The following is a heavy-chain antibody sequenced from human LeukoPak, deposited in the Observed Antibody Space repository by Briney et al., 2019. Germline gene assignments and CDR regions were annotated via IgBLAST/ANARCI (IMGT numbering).Heavy chain of an antibody. D-gene: IGHD6-19*01. V-gene: IGHV5-10-1*01. CDR1: GYSFTSYW. CDR3: ARDSQIAVAANY. Sequence: GESLKSSCKGSGYSFTSYWISWVRQMPGKGLEWMGRVDPSDSYTNYSPSFQGHVTISADKSISTAYLQWSSLKASDTAMYYCARDSQIAVAANYWGQGTLVTVSS. J-gene: IGHJ4*02. CDR2: VDPSDSYT.